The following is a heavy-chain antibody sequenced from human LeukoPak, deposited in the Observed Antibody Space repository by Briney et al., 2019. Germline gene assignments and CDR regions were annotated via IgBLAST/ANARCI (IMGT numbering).Heavy chain of an antibody. CDR3: AAPSAYSYEAFDI. CDR2: IKQDGTKK. V-gene: IGHV3-7*01. Sequence: PGGSLRLSCAASGFTFSSYWMSWVRQAPGKGLEWMANIKQDGTKKYYVDSVKGRFTISRDNAKNSLYLQMNSLRAEDTAVYYCAAPSAYSYEAFDIWGQGTMVTVSS. J-gene: IGHJ3*02. D-gene: IGHD3-3*01. CDR1: GFTFSSYW.